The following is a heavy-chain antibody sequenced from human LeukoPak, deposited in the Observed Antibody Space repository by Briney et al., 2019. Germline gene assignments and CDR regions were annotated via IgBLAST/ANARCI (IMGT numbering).Heavy chain of an antibody. CDR1: GFSLSTSGMC. Sequence: SGPTLVNPTQTLTLTCTFSGFSLSTSGMCVSWIRQPPGKALEWLARIDWDDDKYYSTSLKTRLTISKDTSKNQVVLTMTNMGPVDTATYYCARISDYYGSGSYYNDYWGQGTLVTVSS. CDR2: IDWDDDK. J-gene: IGHJ4*02. D-gene: IGHD3-10*01. V-gene: IGHV2-70*11. CDR3: ARISDYYGSGSYYNDY.